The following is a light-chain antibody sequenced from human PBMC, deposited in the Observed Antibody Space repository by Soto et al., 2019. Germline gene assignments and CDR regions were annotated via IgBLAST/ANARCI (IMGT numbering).Light chain of an antibody. V-gene: IGLV2-14*01. J-gene: IGLJ2*01. CDR2: DVS. CDR1: SSDVGGYNY. CDR3: SSYTSSSTLVV. Sequence: QSVLTQPASVSGCPGQSITISCTGTSSDVGGYNYVSWYQQHPGKAPKLMIYDVSNRPSGVSNRFSGSKSGNTASLTISGLQAEDEADSYCSSYTSSSTLVVFGGGTQLTVL.